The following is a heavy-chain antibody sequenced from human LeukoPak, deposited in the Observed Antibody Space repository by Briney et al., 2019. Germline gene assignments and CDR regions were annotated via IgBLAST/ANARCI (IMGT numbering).Heavy chain of an antibody. CDR1: GASISSYY. CDR3: AREGGGDYVWGSYRYCDY. V-gene: IGHV4-4*07. Sequence: SETLSLTCTVSGASISSYYWSWIRQSAGKGLEWIGRINTSGSTNYNPSLKSRVTMSLDTSKKQFSLKLSSVTAADTAVYYCAREGGGDYVWGSYRYCDYWGQGTLVTVSS. CDR2: INTSGST. D-gene: IGHD3-16*02. J-gene: IGHJ4*02.